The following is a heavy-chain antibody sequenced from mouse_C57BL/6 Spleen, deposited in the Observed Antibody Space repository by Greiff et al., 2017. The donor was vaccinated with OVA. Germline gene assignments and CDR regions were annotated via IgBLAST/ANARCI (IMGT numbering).Heavy chain of an antibody. CDR1: GYTFTSYW. D-gene: IGHD2-4*01. Sequence: VQLQQPGAELVKPGASVKLSCKASGYTFTSYWMHWVKQRPGQGLEWIGMIHPNSGSTNYNEKFKSKATLTVDKSSSTAYMQLSSLTSEDSAVYYCVTGYDYDRAWFAYWGQGTLVTVSA. CDR3: VTGYDYDRAWFAY. J-gene: IGHJ3*01. V-gene: IGHV1-64*01. CDR2: IHPNSGST.